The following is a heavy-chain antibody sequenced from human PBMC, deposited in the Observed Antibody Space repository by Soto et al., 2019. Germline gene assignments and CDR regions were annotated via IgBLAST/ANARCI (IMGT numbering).Heavy chain of an antibody. CDR3: AKEILRVVPAAMDV. V-gene: IGHV3-21*01. CDR2: ISDNGKYI. CDR1: GFTFRLYS. J-gene: IGHJ6*02. Sequence: PGGSLRLSCAASGFTFRLYSLNWVRQAPGKGLEWVSSISDNGKYIYYADSVKGRFTISRDNAKNSLYLQMNSLRAEDTAVYYCAKEILRVVPAAMDVWGQGTTVTVSS. D-gene: IGHD2-2*01.